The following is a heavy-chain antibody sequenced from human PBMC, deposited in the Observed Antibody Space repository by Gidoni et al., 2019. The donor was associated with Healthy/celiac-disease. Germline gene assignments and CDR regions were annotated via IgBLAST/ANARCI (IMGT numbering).Heavy chain of an antibody. CDR3: AHMTTVTKLFSA. D-gene: IGHD4-17*01. CDR2: ISGSGGST. Sequence: EVQLLESGGGLVQPGGSLRLSCAASGFTFSSYAMSWVRQAPGKGLEWVSAISGSGGSTYYADSVKGRFTISRDNSKNTLYLQMNSLRAEDTAVYYCAHMTTVTKLFSAWGQGTLVTVSS. J-gene: IGHJ5*02. V-gene: IGHV3-23*01. CDR1: GFTFSSYA.